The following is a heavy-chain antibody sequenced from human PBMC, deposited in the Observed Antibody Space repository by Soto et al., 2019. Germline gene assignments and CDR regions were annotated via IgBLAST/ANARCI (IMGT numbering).Heavy chain of an antibody. CDR3: ADSGSYTDV. D-gene: IGHD3-22*01. V-gene: IGHV3-7*01. J-gene: IGHJ6*03. Sequence: EVQLVESGGGLVQPGGSLRLPCAASGFTFTTYWMTWVRQAPGKGLEWVANIKQDGSEKYYVDSVKGRFTISRDNAKNSLYLQMNSLRAEDTAVYYCADSGSYTDVWGKGTTVIVSS. CDR2: IKQDGSEK. CDR1: GFTFTTYW.